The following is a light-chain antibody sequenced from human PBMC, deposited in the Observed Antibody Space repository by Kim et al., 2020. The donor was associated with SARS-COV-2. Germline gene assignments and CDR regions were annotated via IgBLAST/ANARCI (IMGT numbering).Light chain of an antibody. Sequence: SESTGDRVNITCRASHDVSTYLAWYQHKPGKAPNLLMYAVSTLHSGVPSRFRGSGSGTDFTLTISCLQSEDFATYYCQQYYSYPCSFGQGTKLEI. CDR1: HDVSTY. CDR2: AVS. V-gene: IGKV1-8*01. J-gene: IGKJ2*04. CDR3: QQYYSYPCS.